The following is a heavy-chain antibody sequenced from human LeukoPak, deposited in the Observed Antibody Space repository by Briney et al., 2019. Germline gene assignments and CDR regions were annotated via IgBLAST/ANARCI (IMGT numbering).Heavy chain of an antibody. D-gene: IGHD1-1*01. J-gene: IGHJ2*01. CDR1: GFTFSSYG. CDR3: AKDASNYFWYFDL. Sequence: PGGSLRLSCAASGFTFSSYGMHWVRQAPGKGLEWVAVISYDGSNKYYADSVKGRFTISRDNSKNTLYLQMSSLRAEDTAVYYCAKDASNYFWYFDLWGRGTLVTVSS. CDR2: ISYDGSNK. V-gene: IGHV3-30*12.